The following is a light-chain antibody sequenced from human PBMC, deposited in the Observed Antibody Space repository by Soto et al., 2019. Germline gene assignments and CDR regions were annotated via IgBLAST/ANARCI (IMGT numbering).Light chain of an antibody. CDR2: GAS. CDR1: QSVSSN. J-gene: IGKJ1*01. V-gene: IGKV3-15*01. CDR3: QQYGTTPWT. Sequence: EIVMTQSPATLSVSPGERATLSCRASQSVSSNLAWYQQKPGQAPRLLIYGASTRATGIPARFSGSGSGTEFTLTISSLQSEDFAVYYCQQYGTTPWTFGQGTNVEFK.